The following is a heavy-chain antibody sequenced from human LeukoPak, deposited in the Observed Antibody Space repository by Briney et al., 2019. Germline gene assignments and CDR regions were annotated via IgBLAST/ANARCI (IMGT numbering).Heavy chain of an antibody. V-gene: IGHV3-9*01. D-gene: IGHD4-17*01. CDR3: AKAFSIIHGDYGPFDP. CDR1: GFTFDDYA. J-gene: IGHJ5*02. Sequence: GGSLRLSCAASGFTFDDYAMHWVRQAPGKGLEWVSGISWNSGSIGYADSVKGRFTISRDNAKNSLYLQMNSLRAEDTALYYCAKAFSIIHGDYGPFDPWGQGTLVTVSS. CDR2: ISWNSGSI.